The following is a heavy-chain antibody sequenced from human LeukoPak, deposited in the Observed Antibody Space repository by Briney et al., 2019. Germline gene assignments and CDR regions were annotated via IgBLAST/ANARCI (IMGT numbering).Heavy chain of an antibody. CDR2: IIPIFGTA. D-gene: IGHD1-26*01. Sequence: SVKVSCKASGGTFSSYAISWVRQAPGQGLEWMGGIIPIFGTANYAQKFQGRVTITTDESTSTAYMELSSLRSEDTAVYYCARVGRWELPYFDYWGQGTLVTVSS. CDR1: GGTFSSYA. CDR3: ARVGRWELPYFDY. J-gene: IGHJ4*02. V-gene: IGHV1-69*05.